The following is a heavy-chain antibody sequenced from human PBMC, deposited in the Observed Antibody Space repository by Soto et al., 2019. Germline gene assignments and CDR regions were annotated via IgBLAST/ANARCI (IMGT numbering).Heavy chain of an antibody. V-gene: IGHV1-18*01. J-gene: IGHJ4*02. Sequence: QVQLVQSGAEVKKPGASVKVSCKASGYTFTSYGISWVRQAPGQGLEWMGWISAYNGNTKYAQKIQGRVTMTTGTSTSQAYKEQRSVRSDDTAVYYCARDIPGTPIDYWGQGTLVTVSS. CDR1: GYTFTSYG. CDR2: ISAYNGNT. CDR3: ARDIPGTPIDY. D-gene: IGHD2-2*01.